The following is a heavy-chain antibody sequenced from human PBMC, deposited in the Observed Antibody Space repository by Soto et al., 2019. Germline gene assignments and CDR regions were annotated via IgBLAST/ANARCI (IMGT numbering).Heavy chain of an antibody. CDR3: AKSKHIVVVTAIPDY. CDR1: GFTFSSYA. Sequence: PGGSLRLSCAASGFTFSSYAMSWVRQAPGKGLEWVSAISGSGGSTYYADSVKGRFTISRDNSKNTLYLQMNSLRAEDTAVYYCAKSKHIVVVTAIPDYWGQGTLVTAPQ. CDR2: ISGSGGST. D-gene: IGHD2-21*02. J-gene: IGHJ4*02. V-gene: IGHV3-23*01.